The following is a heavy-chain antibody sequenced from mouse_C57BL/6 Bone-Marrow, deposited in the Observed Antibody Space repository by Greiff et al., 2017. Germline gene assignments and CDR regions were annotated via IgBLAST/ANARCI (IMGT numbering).Heavy chain of an antibody. Sequence: VQLQESGAELARPGASVKLSCKASGYTFTSYGISWVKQRTGQGLEWIGEIYPRSGNTYYNEKFKGKATLTADKSSSTAYMELRSLTSEDSAVYFCAKERLIYYLDYWGQGTTLTVSS. CDR3: AKERLIYYLDY. V-gene: IGHV1-81*01. D-gene: IGHD3-2*02. CDR2: IYPRSGNT. J-gene: IGHJ2*01. CDR1: GYTFTSYG.